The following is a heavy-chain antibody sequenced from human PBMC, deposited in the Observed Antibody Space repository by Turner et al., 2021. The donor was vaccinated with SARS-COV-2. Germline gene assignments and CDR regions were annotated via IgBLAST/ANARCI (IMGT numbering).Heavy chain of an antibody. CDR1: GGSFSGYY. Sequence: QVQLQQWGAGLLKPSETLSLTCAVYGGSFSGYYWSWIRQPPGKGLEWIGEINHSGSTNYNPSRKSRVTISVDTSKNQFSLKLSSVTAADTAVYYCARVWVRWWYFDLWGRGTLVTVSS. D-gene: IGHD7-27*01. V-gene: IGHV4-34*01. CDR3: ARVWVRWWYFDL. CDR2: INHSGST. J-gene: IGHJ2*01.